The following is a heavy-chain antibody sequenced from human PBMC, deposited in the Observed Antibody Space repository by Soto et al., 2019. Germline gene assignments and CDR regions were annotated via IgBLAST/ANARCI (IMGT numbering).Heavy chain of an antibody. J-gene: IGHJ6*02. CDR2: IIPNCGST. CDR1: GGTFSSYA. D-gene: IGHD1-7*01. Sequence: SVKVSCKASGGTFSSYAISWVRQAPGQGLEWMGGIIPNCGSTNYAQKFQGRVTMTGDASTSTAYMELSRLRSDDTAVYYCARDLVTGTWDYYYGMDVWGQGTTVTVSS. V-gene: IGHV1-69*13. CDR3: ARDLVTGTWDYYYGMDV.